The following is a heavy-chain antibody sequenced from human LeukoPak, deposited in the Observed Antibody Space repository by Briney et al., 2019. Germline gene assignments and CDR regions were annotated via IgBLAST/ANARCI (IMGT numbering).Heavy chain of an antibody. V-gene: IGHV1-69*06. CDR3: ARGGSPYPGVGVMDSNWFDP. Sequence: GSSVKVYCKASGGTFSSYAISWVRQAPGQGLEWMGGIIPIFGTANYAQKFQGRVTITADKSTSTAYMELSSLRSEDTAVYYCARGGSPYPGVGVMDSNWFDPWGQGTLATVSS. CDR2: IIPIFGTA. D-gene: IGHD3-16*01. J-gene: IGHJ5*02. CDR1: GGTFSSYA.